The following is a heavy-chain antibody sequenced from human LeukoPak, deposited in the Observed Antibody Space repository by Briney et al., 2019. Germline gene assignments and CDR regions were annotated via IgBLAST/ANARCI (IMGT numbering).Heavy chain of an antibody. Sequence: ASVKVSCKASGYTFTDYYMHWVRQAPGQGLEWMGWLNPNSGDTNYAQKFQGRVSMTRDSSISTAYMDLSDLRSDDTAVYSCARGRNIEMTTMSGGSDYWGQGTLVTVSS. J-gene: IGHJ4*02. D-gene: IGHD5-24*01. V-gene: IGHV1-2*02. CDR2: LNPNSGDT. CDR3: ARGRNIEMTTMSGGSDY. CDR1: GYTFTDYY.